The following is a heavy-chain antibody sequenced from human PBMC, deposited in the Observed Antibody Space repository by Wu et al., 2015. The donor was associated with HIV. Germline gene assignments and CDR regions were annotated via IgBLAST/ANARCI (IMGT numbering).Heavy chain of an antibody. CDR3: ARGGDVRAQLVLYFLDF. CDR2: ISPYNENI. J-gene: IGHJ4*02. Sequence: VQSGAEVKKPGASVKVSCKASDYRFVTYGVTWLRQVPGHRFEWMGWISPYNENIDVAQKFQGRFTMTTDTSTTTAYMELRNLRSDDTAVYFRARGGDVRAQLVLYFLDFWGQGTLVTVSS. V-gene: IGHV1-18*01. D-gene: IGHD3-10*02. CDR1: DYRFVTYG.